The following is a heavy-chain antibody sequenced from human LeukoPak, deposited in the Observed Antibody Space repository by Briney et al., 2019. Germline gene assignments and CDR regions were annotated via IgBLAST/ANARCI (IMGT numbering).Heavy chain of an antibody. J-gene: IGHJ2*01. D-gene: IGHD4-23*01. Sequence: ASETLSLTCTVSGASISSYYWSWIRQPPGKGLEWIGYIYYSGSTNYNSSLKSRVTISVDTSKNHFSLKLSSVTAADTAVYYCARGGGVVTQSGAPHYWYFDLWGRGTLVTVSS. CDR1: GASISSYY. CDR3: ARGGGVVTQSGAPHYWYFDL. CDR2: IYYSGST. V-gene: IGHV4-59*01.